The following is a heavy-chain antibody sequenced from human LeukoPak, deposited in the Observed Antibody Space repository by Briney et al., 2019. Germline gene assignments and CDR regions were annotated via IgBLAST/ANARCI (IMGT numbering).Heavy chain of an antibody. V-gene: IGHV1-2*02. CDR1: GYTFTGYY. D-gene: IGHD3-3*01. Sequence: GASVKVSCKASGYTFTGYYMHWVRQAPGQGLEWMGWINPNSGGTNYAQKFQGRVTMTRDTSISTAYMELSRLRSDDTAVYYCARGRGKTIFGVVGLSYMDVWGKGTTVTVSS. CDR2: INPNSGGT. CDR3: ARGRGKTIFGVVGLSYMDV. J-gene: IGHJ6*03.